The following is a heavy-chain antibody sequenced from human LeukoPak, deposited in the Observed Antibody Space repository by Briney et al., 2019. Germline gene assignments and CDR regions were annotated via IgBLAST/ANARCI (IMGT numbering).Heavy chain of an antibody. CDR1: GYTFTGYY. CDR3: ARVDYDSWNGYYNPFDY. J-gene: IGHJ4*02. D-gene: IGHD3-3*01. Sequence: ASVKVSCKASGYTFTGYYMHWVRQAPGQGLEWMGWINPNSGGTNYAQKFQGRVTMTRDTSISTAYMELSRLRSDDTAVYYCARVDYDSWNGYYNPFDYWGQGTLVTVSS. CDR2: INPNSGGT. V-gene: IGHV1-2*02.